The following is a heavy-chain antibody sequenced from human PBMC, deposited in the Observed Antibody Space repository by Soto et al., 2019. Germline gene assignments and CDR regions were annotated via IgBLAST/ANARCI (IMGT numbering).Heavy chain of an antibody. CDR3: ARGRSIAENFDY. D-gene: IGHD6-6*01. V-gene: IGHV4-59*01. CDR2: IYYSGST. Sequence: QVQLQESGPGLVKPSETLSLTCTVSGGSISSYYWSWIRQPPGKGLEWIGYIYYSGSTNYNPSLKSRVTISVDTSKNQFSLKLSSVTAADTAVYYCARGRSIAENFDYWGQGTLVTVSS. J-gene: IGHJ4*02. CDR1: GGSISSYY.